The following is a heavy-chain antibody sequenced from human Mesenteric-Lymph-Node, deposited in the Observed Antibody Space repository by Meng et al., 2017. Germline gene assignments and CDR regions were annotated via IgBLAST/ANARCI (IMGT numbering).Heavy chain of an antibody. CDR2: INPNSGGT. CDR1: GGTFSSYA. Sequence: ASVKVSCKASGGTFSSYAISWVRQAPGQGLEWMGRINPNSGGTNYAQKFQGRVTMTRDTSISTAYMELSRLRSDDTAVYYCARDLEYCSGGSCYRYYYYGMDVWGQGTTVTVSS. CDR3: ARDLEYCSGGSCYRYYYYGMDV. D-gene: IGHD2-15*01. J-gene: IGHJ6*02. V-gene: IGHV1-2*06.